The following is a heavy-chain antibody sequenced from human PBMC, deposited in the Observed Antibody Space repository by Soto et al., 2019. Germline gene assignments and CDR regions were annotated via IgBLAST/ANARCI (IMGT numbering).Heavy chain of an antibody. CDR3: ARLGVTTSVYYYTMNV. V-gene: IGHV1-18*04. J-gene: IGHJ6*02. CDR2: ISACNGNT. Sequence: ASVKVSCKASGFGLINYGFTWVRQAPGQGLEWMGWISACNGNTIYAQNLQGRLTMTRDTSTSTAYMELRSLRSDDTAVYYCARLGVTTSVYYYTMNVWGQGTTVTVSS. CDR1: GFGLINYG. D-gene: IGHD4-4*01.